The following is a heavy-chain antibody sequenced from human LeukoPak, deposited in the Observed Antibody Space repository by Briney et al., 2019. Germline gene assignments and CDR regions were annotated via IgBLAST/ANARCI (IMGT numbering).Heavy chain of an antibody. CDR3: AREERYCSSTSCSDYYYYGMDV. D-gene: IGHD2-2*01. Sequence: GGSLRLSCAASGFTVSSNYMSWVRQAPGKGLEWVSVIYSSGSTYYADSVKGRFTISRDNSKNTLYLQMNSLRAEDTAVYYCAREERYCSSTSCSDYYYYGMDVWGQGTTVTVSS. V-gene: IGHV3-53*01. J-gene: IGHJ6*02. CDR2: IYSSGST. CDR1: GFTVSSNY.